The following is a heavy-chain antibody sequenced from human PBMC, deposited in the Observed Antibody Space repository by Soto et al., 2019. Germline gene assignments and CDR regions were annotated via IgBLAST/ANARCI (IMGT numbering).Heavy chain of an antibody. CDR3: ARHGLYDFWSGYLAPPYYYYYYMDV. V-gene: IGHV4-59*08. D-gene: IGHD3-3*01. J-gene: IGHJ6*03. CDR1: GGSISSYY. Sequence: SETLSLTCTVSGGSISSYYWSWIRQPPGKGLEWIGYIYYSGSTNYNPSLKSRVTISVDTSKNQFSLKLSSVTAADTAVYYCARHGLYDFWSGYLAPPYYYYYYMDVWGKGTTVTVSS. CDR2: IYYSGST.